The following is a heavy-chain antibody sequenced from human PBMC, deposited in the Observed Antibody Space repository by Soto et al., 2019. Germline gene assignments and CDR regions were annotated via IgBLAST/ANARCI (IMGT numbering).Heavy chain of an antibody. CDR2: INHSGST. J-gene: IGHJ5*02. Sequence: SETLSLTCAVYGGSFSGYYWSWIRHPPGKGLEWMGEINHSGSTNYNPSLMSRVTISVDTSKNQFSLKLSSVTAADTAVYFFARGLRWYSIAFYPPRNCFDPWGQGTLVTVSS. D-gene: IGHD6-13*01. CDR3: ARGLRWYSIAFYPPRNCFDP. CDR1: GGSFSGYY. V-gene: IGHV4-34*01.